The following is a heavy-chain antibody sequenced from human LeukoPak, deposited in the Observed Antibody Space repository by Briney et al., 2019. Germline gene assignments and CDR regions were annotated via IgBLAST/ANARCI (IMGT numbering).Heavy chain of an antibody. J-gene: IGHJ6*02. V-gene: IGHV7-4-1*02. CDR1: GYTFTSYA. CDR3: ARDIVATLENYYCYYGMDV. D-gene: IGHD5-12*01. CDR2: INTNTGNP. Sequence: ASVKVSCKASGYTFTSYAMNWVRQAPGQGLEWMGWINTNTGNPTYAQGFTGRFVFSLDTSVSTAYLQISSLKAEDTAVYYCARDIVATLENYYCYYGMDVWGQGTTVTVSS.